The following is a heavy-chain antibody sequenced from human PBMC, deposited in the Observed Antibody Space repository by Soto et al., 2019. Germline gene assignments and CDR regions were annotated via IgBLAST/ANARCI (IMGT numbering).Heavy chain of an antibody. CDR1: GFTFSSYG. V-gene: IGHV3-33*01. Sequence: GGSLRLSCAASGFTFSSYGMHWVRQAPGKGLEWVAVIWYDGSNKYYADSVKGRFTISRDNSKNTLYLQMNSLRAEDTAVYYCARDSLWFGTHFDYWGQGTLVTVSS. D-gene: IGHD3-10*01. CDR2: IWYDGSNK. CDR3: ARDSLWFGTHFDY. J-gene: IGHJ4*02.